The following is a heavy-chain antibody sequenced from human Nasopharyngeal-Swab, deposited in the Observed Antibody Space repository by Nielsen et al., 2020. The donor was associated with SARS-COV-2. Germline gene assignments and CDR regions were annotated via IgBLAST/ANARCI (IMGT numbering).Heavy chain of an antibody. CDR3: ARDLTPMVIIYAFDM. CDR1: GFTFSNYA. J-gene: IGHJ3*02. V-gene: IGHV3-33*01. Sequence: GESLKILCAASGFTFSNYAMHWVRQAPGKGLEWVAVIWHDGSNKYYADSVKGRFTISRDNSKNTLYLQMNSLRAEDTAVYYCARDLTPMVIIYAFDMWGQGTMVTVSS. D-gene: IGHD5-18*01. CDR2: IWHDGSNK.